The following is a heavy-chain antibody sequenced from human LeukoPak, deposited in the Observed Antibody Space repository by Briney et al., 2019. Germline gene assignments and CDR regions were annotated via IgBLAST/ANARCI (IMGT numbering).Heavy chain of an antibody. CDR2: INPNTGGT. CDR1: GYTFTGYY. CDR3: ARGNYYGSGNKHDAFDI. V-gene: IGHV1-2*02. D-gene: IGHD3-10*01. Sequence: ASVKVSCKASGYTFTGYYLHWVRQAPGQGLEWMGWINPNTGGTNYAQKFQDRVTMTRDTSISTAYMELSELRSDDTAVYYCARGNYYGSGNKHDAFDIWGQGTMAIVSS. J-gene: IGHJ3*02.